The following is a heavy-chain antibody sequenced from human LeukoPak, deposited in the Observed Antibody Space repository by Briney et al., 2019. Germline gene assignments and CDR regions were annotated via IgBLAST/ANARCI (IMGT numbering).Heavy chain of an antibody. J-gene: IGHJ4*02. Sequence: PGGSLRLSCAASGFTFSSYGMHWVRQAPGKGLEWVAVTWYDGSNKYYADSVKGRFTISRDNSKNTPYLQMNSLRAEDTAVYYCARDRGLYSGYDLSYFDYWGQGTLVTVSS. CDR1: GFTFSSYG. D-gene: IGHD5-12*01. CDR3: ARDRGLYSGYDLSYFDY. CDR2: TWYDGSNK. V-gene: IGHV3-33*01.